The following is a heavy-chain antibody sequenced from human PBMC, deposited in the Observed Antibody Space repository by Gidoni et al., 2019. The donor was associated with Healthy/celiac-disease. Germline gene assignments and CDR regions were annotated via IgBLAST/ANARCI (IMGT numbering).Heavy chain of an antibody. CDR2: IIPIFGTA. V-gene: IGHV1-69*01. CDR3: ARGYDSSGYYYRDYYGMDV. D-gene: IGHD3-22*01. CDR1: GGTFSSYA. Sequence: QVQLVQSGAEVKKPGSSVKVSCKASGGTFSSYAISWVRQAPGQGLEWMGGIIPIFGTANYAQKFQGRVTITADESTSTAYMELSSLRSEDTAVYYCARGYDSSGYYYRDYYGMDVWGQGTTVTVSS. J-gene: IGHJ6*02.